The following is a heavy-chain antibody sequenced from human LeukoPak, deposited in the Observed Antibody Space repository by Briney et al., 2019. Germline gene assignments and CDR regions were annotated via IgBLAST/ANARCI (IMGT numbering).Heavy chain of an antibody. J-gene: IGHJ4*02. CDR3: ARDYGDSLYYFDY. CDR1: GFTFSDHY. Sequence: PGGSLRLSCAASGFTFSDHYMSWIRQAPGKGLEWVSYISSSGSTIYYADSVKGRFTISRDNAKNSLYLQMNSLRAEDTAVYYCARDYGDSLYYFDYWGQGTLVTVSS. V-gene: IGHV3-11*04. CDR2: ISSSGSTI. D-gene: IGHD4-17*01.